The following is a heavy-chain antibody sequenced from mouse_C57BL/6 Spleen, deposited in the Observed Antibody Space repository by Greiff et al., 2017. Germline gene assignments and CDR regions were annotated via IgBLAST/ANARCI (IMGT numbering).Heavy chain of an antibody. CDR1: GFTFSDYG. CDR2: ISSGSSTI. V-gene: IGHV5-17*01. J-gene: IGHJ4*01. Sequence: EVNLVESGGGLVKPGGSLKLSCAASGFTFSDYGMHWVRQAPERGLEWVAYISSGSSTIYYADTVKGRFTISRDNSKNTLFLQMTSLRSWYTAMYYCARGVLREGAMDYWGQGTSVSVSS. D-gene: IGHD1-1*01. CDR3: ARGVLREGAMDY.